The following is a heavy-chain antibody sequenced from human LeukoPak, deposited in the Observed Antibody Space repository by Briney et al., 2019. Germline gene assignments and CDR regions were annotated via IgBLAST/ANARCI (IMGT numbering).Heavy chain of an antibody. CDR1: GYTFINYD. CDR3: ARSPPNWGFDY. J-gene: IGHJ4*02. V-gene: IGHV1-8*01. CDR2: MSPNSGNT. Sequence: ASVKVSCKASGYTFINYDINWVRQATGQGPEWMGWMSPNSGNTGYAQNFQGRVIMTSDTSISTAYMELSSLRSEDTAVYYCARSPPNWGFDYWGQGILVTVSS. D-gene: IGHD7-27*01.